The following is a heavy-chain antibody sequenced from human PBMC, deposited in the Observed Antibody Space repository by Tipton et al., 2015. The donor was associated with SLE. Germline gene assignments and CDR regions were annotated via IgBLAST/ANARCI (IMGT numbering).Heavy chain of an antibody. CDR2: ISGSGGST. CDR1: GFTFSSYE. J-gene: IGHJ3*02. V-gene: IGHV3-23*01. Sequence: GSLRLSCAASGFTFSSYEMNWVRQAPGKGLEWVSAISGSGGSTYYADSVKGRFTISRDNSKNTLYLQMNSLRAEDTAVYYCARVRGGAVFDAFDIWGQGTMVTVSS. D-gene: IGHD6-19*01. CDR3: ARVRGGAVFDAFDI.